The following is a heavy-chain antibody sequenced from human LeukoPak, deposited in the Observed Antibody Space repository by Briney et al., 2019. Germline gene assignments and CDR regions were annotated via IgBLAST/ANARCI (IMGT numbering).Heavy chain of an antibody. CDR2: ISSSSSYI. J-gene: IGHJ4*02. D-gene: IGHD1-26*01. V-gene: IGHV3-21*01. CDR1: GFTFSNYG. CDR3: ARDRWEPLTVFDH. Sequence: GGSPRLSCAASGFTFSNYGIHWVRQPPGKGLDWVSSISSSSSYIYYADSVKGRFTISRDNAKNSLYLQMNSLRAEDTAVYYCARDRWEPLTVFDHWGQGTLVTVSS.